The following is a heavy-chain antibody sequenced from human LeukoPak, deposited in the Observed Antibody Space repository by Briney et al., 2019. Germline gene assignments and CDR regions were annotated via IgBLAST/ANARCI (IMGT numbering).Heavy chain of an antibody. J-gene: IGHJ6*02. CDR1: GFTFSSYE. CDR3: ATGYSSSWYLALGMDV. V-gene: IGHV3-48*03. Sequence: GGSLRLSCAASGFTFSSYELNWVRQAPGKGLEWVSYISSSGSTIYYADSVKGRFTISRDNAKNSLYLQMNSLRAEDTAVYYCATGYSSSWYLALGMDVWGQGTTVTVSS. CDR2: ISSSGSTI. D-gene: IGHD6-13*01.